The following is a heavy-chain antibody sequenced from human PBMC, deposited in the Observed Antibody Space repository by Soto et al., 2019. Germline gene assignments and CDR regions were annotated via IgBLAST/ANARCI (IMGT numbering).Heavy chain of an antibody. CDR2: INGASTTT. CDR1: GFPFSSYA. CDR3: ARDVSH. V-gene: IGHV3-48*02. Sequence: DVQLVGSGGGLVQPGGSLRLSCVASGFPFSSYAMHWVRQAPGKGLEWISYINGASTTTFYADSVKGRFTVSRDNAKNSVYLQMSSLRHEDTAFYYCARDVSHWGPGMLVTVSS. J-gene: IGHJ4*02.